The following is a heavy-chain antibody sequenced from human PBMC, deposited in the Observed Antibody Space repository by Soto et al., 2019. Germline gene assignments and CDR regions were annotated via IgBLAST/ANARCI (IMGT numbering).Heavy chain of an antibody. J-gene: IGHJ6*03. V-gene: IGHV1-2*02. CDR2: INPNGGVT. CDR1: GDSFNDYY. D-gene: IGHD5-12*01. CDR3: ARESGGATATLDYYYFYMDV. Sequence: VQLVQSGADVKKPGASVKVSCKTSGDSFNDYYIHWVRQAPGQGLEWMGWINPNGGVTKYAQKFRGRVTVTRDTSIRTVYMALSSLRSDDTAVYYCARESGGATATLDYYYFYMDVWGKGTTVTVSS.